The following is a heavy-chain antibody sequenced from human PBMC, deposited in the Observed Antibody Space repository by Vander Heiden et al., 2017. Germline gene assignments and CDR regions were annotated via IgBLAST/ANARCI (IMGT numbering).Heavy chain of an antibody. CDR3: ARIYDSSGYPYYFDY. Sequence: QVTLKDSGPVLVKPTETLSLTRTLSRFPLIHPRMGVGWVRQPPGKALEWLVHLYPNDERTYSTSRKSRLSVSKDTSKSQLVLTMTNIDTVQKATYYCARIYDSSGYPYYFDYRCHGSLITVAS. D-gene: IGHD3-22*01. CDR2: LYPNDER. V-gene: IGHV2-26*01. J-gene: IGHJ4*01. CDR1: RFPLIHPRMG.